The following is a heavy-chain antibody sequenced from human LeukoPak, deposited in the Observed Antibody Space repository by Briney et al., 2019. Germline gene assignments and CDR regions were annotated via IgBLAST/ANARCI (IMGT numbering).Heavy chain of an antibody. Sequence: GGSLRLSCAASGFSFSGYEMNWVRQAPGKGLEWVSCISTSGSTVYYADSVKGRFTVSRDNARNSLYLQMNSLRAEDTALYYCARGGPAYSFDYWGQGTLVTVSS. CDR2: ISTSGSTV. CDR1: GFSFSGYE. CDR3: ARGGPAYSFDY. V-gene: IGHV3-48*03. D-gene: IGHD5-18*01. J-gene: IGHJ4*02.